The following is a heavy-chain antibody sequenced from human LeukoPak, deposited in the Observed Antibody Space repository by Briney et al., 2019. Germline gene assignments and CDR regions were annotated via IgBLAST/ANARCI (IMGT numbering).Heavy chain of an antibody. CDR2: MSNDGKNK. CDR3: AREGHSDLLTGYSPVEYYYYMDV. CDR1: GFTFTNYA. Sequence: GGSLRLSCAVSGFTFTNYAVHWVRQAPGKGLEWLAVMSNDGKNKYLADSVKGRFSVSRDISKDTLYLQMDSLRAEDTAVYYCAREGHSDLLTGYSPVEYYYYMDVWGKGTTATVSS. V-gene: IGHV3-30*04. J-gene: IGHJ6*03. D-gene: IGHD3-9*01.